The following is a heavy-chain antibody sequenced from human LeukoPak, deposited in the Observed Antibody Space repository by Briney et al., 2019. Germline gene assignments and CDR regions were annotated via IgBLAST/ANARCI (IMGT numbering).Heavy chain of an antibody. CDR3: ARSLEAGYSSSWYWGY. CDR2: ISSSSNYI. J-gene: IGHJ4*02. CDR1: GFTFSSYS. Sequence: GGSLRLSCAASGFTFSSYSMNWVRQAPGKGLEWVSSISSSSNYIYYADSVKGRFTISRDNAKNSLYLQMNSLRAEDTAVYYCARSLEAGYSSSWYWGYWGQGTLVTVSS. D-gene: IGHD6-13*01. V-gene: IGHV3-21*01.